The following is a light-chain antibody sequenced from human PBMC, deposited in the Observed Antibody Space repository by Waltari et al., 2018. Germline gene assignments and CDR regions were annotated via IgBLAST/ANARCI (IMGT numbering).Light chain of an antibody. CDR2: ELS. CDR1: SSDVGGYNY. CDR3: SSYAGSNNLV. V-gene: IGLV2-8*01. J-gene: IGLJ2*01. Sequence: SALTQPPSASGSPGQSVTISCTGTSSDVGGYNYVSWYQQHPGKAPKLMIYELSKRPSGVPDRFSGSKSGNTASLTVSGLQAEDEADYYCSSYAGSNNLVFGGGTKLTVL.